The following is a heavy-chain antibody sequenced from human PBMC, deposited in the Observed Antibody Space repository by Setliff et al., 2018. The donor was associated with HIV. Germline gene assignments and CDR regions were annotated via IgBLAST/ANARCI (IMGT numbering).Heavy chain of an antibody. J-gene: IGHJ3*01. V-gene: IGHV3-48*01. CDR1: GFTLDTYG. Sequence: GGSLRLSCAVFGFTLDTYGMNWVRQAPGKGLEWISYVSSVSSAIYYADPVKGRFTISRDTAKNLLYLQMDSLRAEDTALYYCARGGKRRRSWGWVSDAFDVWGQGTMVTVSS. CDR3: ARGGKRRRSWGWVSDAFDV. CDR2: VSSVSSAI. D-gene: IGHD2-15*01.